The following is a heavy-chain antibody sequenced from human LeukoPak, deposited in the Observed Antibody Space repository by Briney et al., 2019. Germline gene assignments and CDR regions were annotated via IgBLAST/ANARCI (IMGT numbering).Heavy chain of an antibody. CDR1: GGSFSGYY. D-gene: IGHD3-9*01. J-gene: IGHJ4*02. CDR3: ARGSLLRYFDGFDY. CDR2: INHSGGT. V-gene: IGHV4-34*01. Sequence: SETLSLTCAVYGGSFSGYYWSWIRQPPGKGLEWIGEINHSGGTNYNPSLKSRVTISVDTSKNQFSLKLSSVTAADTAVYYCARGSLLRYFDGFDYWGQGTLVTVSS.